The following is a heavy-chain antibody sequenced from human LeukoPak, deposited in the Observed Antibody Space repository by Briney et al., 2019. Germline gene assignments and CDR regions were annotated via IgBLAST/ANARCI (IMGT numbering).Heavy chain of an antibody. CDR3: ASPSTIYRNYALDI. V-gene: IGHV5-51*01. CDR2: VYPDDSDL. J-gene: IGHJ3*02. Sequence: PGESLEISCKASGHTISNYWIGWARQMPGKGLEWRRIVYPDDSDLRYSPSFEGQVTIAADKSISTAYLQWRSLEASDTAMYYCASPSTIYRNYALDIWGQGTMVTVSS. D-gene: IGHD1-26*01. CDR1: GHTISNYW.